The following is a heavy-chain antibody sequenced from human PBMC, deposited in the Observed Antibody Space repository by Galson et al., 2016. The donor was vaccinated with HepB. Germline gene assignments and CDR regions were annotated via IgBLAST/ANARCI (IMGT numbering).Heavy chain of an antibody. CDR1: GASIISTNYN. J-gene: IGHJ5*02. D-gene: IGHD3-9*01. V-gene: IGHV4-39*01. Sequence: SETLSLTCTVSGASIISTNYNWGWIRQPPGKGLEWIASIFHTGRSDYNPSLQSRVTISVDTSMNRFSLSLRSVSTADTATYFCARHPTGYPNWFDRWGHGTLVVVSP. CDR3: ARHPTGYPNWFDR. CDR2: IFHTGRS.